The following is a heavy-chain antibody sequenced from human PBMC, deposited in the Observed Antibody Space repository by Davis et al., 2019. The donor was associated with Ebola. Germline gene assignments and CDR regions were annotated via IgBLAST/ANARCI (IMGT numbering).Heavy chain of an antibody. V-gene: IGHV1-46*01. D-gene: IGHD3-22*01. Sequence: ASVKVSCKASGYRFTNYYIHWVRQAPGQGLEWMGIINPITGGTSYAQNFQVRVNMTRDTSTSTVYMELSSLRSEDTAAYYCAREGGRYYDSSGYVFDIWGQGTMVKVSS. J-gene: IGHJ3*02. CDR3: AREGGRYYDSSGYVFDI. CDR1: GYRFTNYY. CDR2: INPITGGT.